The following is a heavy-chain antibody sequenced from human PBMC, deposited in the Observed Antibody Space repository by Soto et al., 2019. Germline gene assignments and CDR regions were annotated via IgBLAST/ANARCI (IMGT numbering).Heavy chain of an antibody. CDR3: ARGGSHNWFDP. Sequence: SVKVTCKASGGTFSSYANSWVRQAPGQGLEWMGGIIPTFGTANYAQKFQGRVTITADESTSTAYMELSSLRSEDTAVYYCARGGSHNWFDPWGQGTLVTVSS. D-gene: IGHD3-10*01. J-gene: IGHJ5*02. V-gene: IGHV1-69*13. CDR2: IIPTFGTA. CDR1: GGTFSSYA.